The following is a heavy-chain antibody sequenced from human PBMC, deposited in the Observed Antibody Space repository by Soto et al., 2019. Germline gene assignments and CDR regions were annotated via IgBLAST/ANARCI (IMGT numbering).Heavy chain of an antibody. J-gene: IGHJ4*02. CDR1: GFTFSSYA. Sequence: QVQLVESGGGVVQPGRSLRLSCAASGFTFSSYAMHWVRQAPGKGLERVAVISYDGSNKYYADSVKGRFTISRENSKNTLYMQMNSLRAEDTAVYYCARESRNRWELSGGFDYWGQGTLVTVSS. V-gene: IGHV3-30-3*01. CDR3: ARESRNRWELSGGFDY. D-gene: IGHD1-26*01. CDR2: ISYDGSNK.